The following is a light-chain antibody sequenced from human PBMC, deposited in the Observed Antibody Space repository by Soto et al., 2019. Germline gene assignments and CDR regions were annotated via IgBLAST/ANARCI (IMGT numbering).Light chain of an antibody. CDR2: GAS. CDR3: QQYGSSGT. CDR1: QSVSSN. J-gene: IGKJ1*01. V-gene: IGKV3-15*01. Sequence: EIVMTQSPATLSVSPGERATLSCSASQSVSSNLAWYQQKPGQAPRLLIYGASTRATGIPARFSGSGSGTEFTLTISSLQSEDFAVYYCQQYGSSGTFGQGTKVDIK.